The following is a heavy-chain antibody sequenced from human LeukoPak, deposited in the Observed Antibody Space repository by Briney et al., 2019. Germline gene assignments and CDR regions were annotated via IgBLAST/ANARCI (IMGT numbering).Heavy chain of an antibody. D-gene: IGHD6-19*01. CDR2: IRGSGGST. CDR1: GFTFSSYA. Sequence: GGSLRLSCAASGFTFSSYAMSWVRQAPGKGLEWVSAIRGSGGSTYYADSVKGRFTISRDNSKNTLYLQMNSLRAEDTAVYYCAKGTSGWYVGYYFDYWGQGTLVTVSS. J-gene: IGHJ4*02. V-gene: IGHV3-23*01. CDR3: AKGTSGWYVGYYFDY.